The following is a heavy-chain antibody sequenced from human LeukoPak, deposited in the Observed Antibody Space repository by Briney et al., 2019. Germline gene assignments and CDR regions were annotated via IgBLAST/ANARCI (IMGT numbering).Heavy chain of an antibody. CDR1: GGSINRSSKY. Sequence: PSETLSLTCSVSGGSINRSSKYWGWIRQSPGKGLEWIGSVYYSGSTDYNSSLKSRVTISVDPSKNHFSLKLSSVTAADTAVYYCATFSGNYVFDYWGQGTRVTVSS. V-gene: IGHV4-39*02. D-gene: IGHD1-26*01. CDR2: VYYSGST. J-gene: IGHJ4*02. CDR3: ATFSGNYVFDY.